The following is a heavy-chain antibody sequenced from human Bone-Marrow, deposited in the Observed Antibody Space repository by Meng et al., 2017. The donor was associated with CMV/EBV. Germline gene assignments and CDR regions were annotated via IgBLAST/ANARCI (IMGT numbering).Heavy chain of an antibody. D-gene: IGHD3-10*01. V-gene: IGHV4-59*01. CDR1: GGSISSYY. CDR2: IYYSGST. J-gene: IGHJ6*02. Sequence: SETLSLTCTVSGGSISSYYWSWIRQPPGKGLEWIGYIYYSGSTNYNPSLKSRVTISVDTSKNQFSLKLSSVTAADTAVYYCGRLWFGGTMDVWGQGTTVTVSS. CDR3: GRLWFGGTMDV.